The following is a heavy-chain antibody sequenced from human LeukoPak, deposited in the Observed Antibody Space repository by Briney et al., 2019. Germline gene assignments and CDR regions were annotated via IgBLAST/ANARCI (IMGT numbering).Heavy chain of an antibody. CDR1: GFFLSSHW. CDR3: ARDGVPGGRDV. Sequence: GGSLRLLCAAYGFFLSSHWMNWVRHAQGGGREWLANVKGEGSDKNYVDSVKGRFTISRDNAKNSLYLQMNSLRVEDTAVYYCARDGVPGGRDVWGQGTTVTVS. D-gene: IGHD3-16*01. J-gene: IGHJ6*02. CDR2: VKGEGSDK. V-gene: IGHV3-7*01.